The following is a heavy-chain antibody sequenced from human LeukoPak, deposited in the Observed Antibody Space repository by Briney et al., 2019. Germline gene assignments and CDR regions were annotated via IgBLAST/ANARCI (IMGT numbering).Heavy chain of an antibody. J-gene: IGHJ4*02. D-gene: IGHD3-22*01. CDR2: ISYDGSNK. CDR3: AKDSRSENSTYYYESSGYSWWLSDH. V-gene: IGHV3-30-3*01. Sequence: GGSLRLSCAASGFTFSSYAMHWVRQAPGKGLEWVAVISYDGSNKYYADSVKGRFTISRDNSKNTLYLQMNSLRAEDTAVYYCAKDSRSENSTYYYESSGYSWWLSDHWGQGTLVTVSS. CDR1: GFTFSSYA.